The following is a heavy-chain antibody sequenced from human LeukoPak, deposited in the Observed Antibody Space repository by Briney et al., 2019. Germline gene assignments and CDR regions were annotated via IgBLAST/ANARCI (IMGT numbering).Heavy chain of an antibody. V-gene: IGHV1-46*01. D-gene: IGHD5-12*01. CDR3: ARAGVTYSGYDLRSYYFDY. Sequence: ASVKVSCKASGYTFTSYYMHWVRQAPGQGLEWMGIINASAGSTSYAQKFQGRVTMTRDMSTSTVYMELSSLRSEDTAVYYCARAGVTYSGYDLRSYYFDYWGQGTLVTVSS. CDR2: INASAGST. J-gene: IGHJ4*02. CDR1: GYTFTSYY.